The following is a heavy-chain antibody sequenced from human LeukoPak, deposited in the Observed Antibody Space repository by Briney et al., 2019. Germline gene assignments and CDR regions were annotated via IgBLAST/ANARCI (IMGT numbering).Heavy chain of an antibody. D-gene: IGHD5-24*01. CDR2: ISSRSTYI. CDR1: GFTFISYS. V-gene: IGHV3-21*01. Sequence: PGGSLRLSCAASGFTFISYSMTWVRQAPGKGLEWVSSISSRSTYIYYADSLKSRFTTSRDYAKNLLYLQMHSLRAEDTAVYYCARNIEGYKLYNFDSWGQGTLVTVSS. J-gene: IGHJ4*02. CDR3: ARNIEGYKLYNFDS.